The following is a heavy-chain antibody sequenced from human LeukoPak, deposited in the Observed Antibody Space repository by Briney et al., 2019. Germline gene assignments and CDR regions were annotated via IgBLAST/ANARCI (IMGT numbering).Heavy chain of an antibody. D-gene: IGHD2-2*01. V-gene: IGHV3-15*01. J-gene: IGHJ3*02. CDR3: TTDSSDIVVVPAAIWVLGAFDI. CDR2: IKSKTDGGTT. CDR1: GFTFSSYS. Sequence: PGGSLRLSCAASGFTFSSYSMNWGRQAPGKGLEWVGRIKSKTDGGTTDYAAPVKGRFTISRDDSKNTLYLQMSSLKTEDTAVYYCTTDSSDIVVVPAAIWVLGAFDIWGQGTMVTVSS.